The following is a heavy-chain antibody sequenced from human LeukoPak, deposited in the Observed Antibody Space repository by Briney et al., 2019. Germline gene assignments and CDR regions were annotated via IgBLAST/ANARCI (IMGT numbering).Heavy chain of an antibody. Sequence: SETLSLTCTVSGGSISNSYWSWVRQPPGKGLEWIGYIYYSGSAYYNPSLKSRVTMSVDTSKNQFSLKLSSVTSTDTAVYFCAREHFNFYDSSGFLIWFDPRGQGTLVTVSS. J-gene: IGHJ5*02. V-gene: IGHV4-59*01. CDR2: IYYSGSA. CDR3: AREHFNFYDSSGFLIWFDP. CDR1: GGSISNSY. D-gene: IGHD3-22*01.